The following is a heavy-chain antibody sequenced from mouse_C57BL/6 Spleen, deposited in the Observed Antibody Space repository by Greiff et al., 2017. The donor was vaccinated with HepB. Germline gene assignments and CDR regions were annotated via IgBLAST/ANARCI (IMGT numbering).Heavy chain of an antibody. CDR3: ARIYDGSYGGFAY. CDR2: IDPANGNT. V-gene: IGHV14-3*01. CDR1: GFNIKNTY. Sequence: EVQLVESVAELVRPGASVKLSCTASGFNIKNTYMHWVKQRPEQGLEWIGRIDPANGNTKYAPKFQGKATITADTSSNTAYLQLSSLTSEDTAIYYCARIYDGSYGGFAYWGQGTLVTVSA. D-gene: IGHD2-3*01. J-gene: IGHJ3*01.